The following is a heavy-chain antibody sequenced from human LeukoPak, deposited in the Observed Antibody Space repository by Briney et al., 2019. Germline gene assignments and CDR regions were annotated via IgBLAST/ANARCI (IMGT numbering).Heavy chain of an antibody. J-gene: IGHJ4*02. Sequence: PGGSLRLSCAASGFTFSSYAMSWVRQAPGKGLEWVSAISGSGGSTYCADSVKGRFTISRDNSKNTLYLQMNSLRAEDTAVYYCAKDYSRAAAGTPDYWGQGTLVTVSS. CDR1: GFTFSSYA. D-gene: IGHD6-13*01. CDR3: AKDYSRAAAGTPDY. V-gene: IGHV3-23*01. CDR2: ISGSGGST.